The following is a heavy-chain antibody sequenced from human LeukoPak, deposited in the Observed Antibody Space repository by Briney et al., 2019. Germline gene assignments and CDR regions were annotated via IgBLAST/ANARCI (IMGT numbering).Heavy chain of an antibody. CDR3: AKDREPIGDRGRSSWYRIVGSFDP. D-gene: IGHD6-13*01. V-gene: IGHV3-23*01. CDR1: GFTFSSYA. J-gene: IGHJ5*02. Sequence: QAGGSLRLSCAASGFTFSSYAMSWVRQAPGKGLEWVSAISGSGGSTYYADSVKGRFTISRDNSKNTLYLQMNSLRAEDTAVYYCAKDREPIGDRGRSSWYRIVGSFDPWGQGTLVTVSS. CDR2: ISGSGGST.